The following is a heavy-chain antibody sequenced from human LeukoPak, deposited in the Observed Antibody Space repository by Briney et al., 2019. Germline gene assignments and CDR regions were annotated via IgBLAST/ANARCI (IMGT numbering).Heavy chain of an antibody. J-gene: IGHJ4*02. D-gene: IGHD3-16*01. CDR1: GFTFSSYS. CDR2: ISSSSSYI. V-gene: IGHV3-21*01. Sequence: GGSLRLSCAASGFTFSSYSMNWVRQAPGKGLEWVSSISSSSSYIYYADSVKGRFTISRDNAKNSLYLQMNSLRAEDTAVYYCAKDALGGVFLDYWGQGTLVTVSS. CDR3: AKDALGGVFLDY.